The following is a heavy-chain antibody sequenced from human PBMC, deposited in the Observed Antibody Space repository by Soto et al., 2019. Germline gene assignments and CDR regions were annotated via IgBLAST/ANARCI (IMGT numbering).Heavy chain of an antibody. V-gene: IGHV5-10-1*01. D-gene: IGHD4-17*01. CDR3: ASATTVTAHDAFDI. Sequence: GESLKISCKGSGYSFTSYWISWVRQMPGKGLEWMGRIDPSDSYTNYSPSFQGHVTISADKSISTAYLQWSSLKASDTAMYYCASATTVTAHDAFDIWGQGTMVTVSS. J-gene: IGHJ3*02. CDR2: IDPSDSYT. CDR1: GYSFTSYW.